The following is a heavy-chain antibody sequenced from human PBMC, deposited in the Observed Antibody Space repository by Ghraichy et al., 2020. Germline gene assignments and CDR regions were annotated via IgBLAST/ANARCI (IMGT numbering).Heavy chain of an antibody. CDR2: IYYSGST. CDR1: GGSISSYY. Sequence: SETLSLTCTVSGGSISSYYWSWIRQPPGKGLEWIGYIYYSGSTNYNPSLKSRVTISVDTSKNQFSLKLSSVTAADTAVYYCARVRLLLWFGELDVWGQGTTVTVSS. D-gene: IGHD3-10*01. CDR3: ARVRLLLWFGELDV. J-gene: IGHJ6*02. V-gene: IGHV4-59*01.